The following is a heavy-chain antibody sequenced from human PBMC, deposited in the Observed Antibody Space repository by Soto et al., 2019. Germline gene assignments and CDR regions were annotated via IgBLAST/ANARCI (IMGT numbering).Heavy chain of an antibody. V-gene: IGHV4-59*01. Sequence: SETLSLTFTVSGGSIGSYYLSWIRQPPGKGLEWIGYIYYSGSTNYNPSLKSRVTISVDTSKNQFSLKLSSVTAADTAVYYCARARYDSSGSLSRWFDPWGQGTLVTVSS. J-gene: IGHJ5*02. D-gene: IGHD3-22*01. CDR2: IYYSGST. CDR1: GGSIGSYY. CDR3: ARARYDSSGSLSRWFDP.